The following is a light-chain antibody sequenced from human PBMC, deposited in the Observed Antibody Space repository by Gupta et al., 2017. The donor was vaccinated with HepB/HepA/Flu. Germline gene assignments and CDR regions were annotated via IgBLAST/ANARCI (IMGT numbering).Light chain of an antibody. CDR1: KLGDKY. CDR3: QTWDSGIAV. CDR2: QDN. Sequence: SFELTQPPSVSVSPGQTASITCSGDKLGDKYASWSQQKPGQSPVMVMFQDNKRPAGIPGRFSGSNSGNTATLTISGTQAVDDAVYYCQTWDSGIAVFGGGTKLSVL. J-gene: IGLJ2*01. V-gene: IGLV3-1*01.